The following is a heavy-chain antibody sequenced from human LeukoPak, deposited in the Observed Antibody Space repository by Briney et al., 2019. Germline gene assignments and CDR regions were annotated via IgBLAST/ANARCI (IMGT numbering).Heavy chain of an antibody. CDR2: INPNSGGT. CDR3: ARGGDWNDHYYYYYMDV. D-gene: IGHD1-1*01. J-gene: IGHJ6*03. Sequence: ASVKVSCKASGYTFTGYYMHWVRQAPGQGLEWMGWINPNSGGTNYAQKFQGRVTMTRDTSISTAYMELSRLRSDDTAVYYCARGGDWNDHYYYYYMDVWGKGTTVTISS. V-gene: IGHV1-2*02. CDR1: GYTFTGYY.